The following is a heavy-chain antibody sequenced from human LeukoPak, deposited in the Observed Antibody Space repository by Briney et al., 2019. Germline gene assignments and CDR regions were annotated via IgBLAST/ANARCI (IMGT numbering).Heavy chain of an antibody. Sequence: PSETLSLTCTVSGGSISSYYWSWIRQPPGKGLEWIGSIYCSGSTYYNPSLKSRVTISVDTSKNQFSLKLSSVTAADTAVYYCARLGAPGGTRSGYYYYGMDVWGQGTTVTVSS. CDR3: ARLGAPGGTRSGYYYYGMDV. V-gene: IGHV4-39*01. J-gene: IGHJ6*02. D-gene: IGHD6-13*01. CDR1: GGSISSYY. CDR2: IYCSGST.